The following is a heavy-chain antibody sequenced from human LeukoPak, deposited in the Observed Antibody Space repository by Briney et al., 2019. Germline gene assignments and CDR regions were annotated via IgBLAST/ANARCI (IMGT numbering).Heavy chain of an antibody. V-gene: IGHV4-38-2*02. J-gene: IGHJ4*02. CDR1: GYSISSGYY. D-gene: IGHD6-13*01. Sequence: SETLSLTCTVSGYSISSGYYWGWIRQPPGKGLEWIGSIYHSGSTYYNPSLKSRVTISVDTSKNQFSLKLSSVTAADTAVYYCARVRGSSWYKVFDYWGQGTLVTVSS. CDR2: IYHSGST. CDR3: ARVRGSSWYKVFDY.